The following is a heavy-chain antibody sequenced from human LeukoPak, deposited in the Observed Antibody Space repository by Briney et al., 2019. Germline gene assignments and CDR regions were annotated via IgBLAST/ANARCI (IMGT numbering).Heavy chain of an antibody. V-gene: IGHV4-4*07. J-gene: IGHJ5*02. CDR3: ARDRGCSSTSCYTSKNWFDP. D-gene: IGHD2-2*02. CDR2: IYTSGST. CDR1: GGSISSYY. Sequence: PSETLSLTCTVSGGSISSYYWSWLRQPAGKGLEWIGRIYTSGSTNYNPSLKSRVTMSVDTSKNQFSLKLSSVTAADTAVYYCARDRGCSSTSCYTSKNWFDPWGQGTLVTVSS.